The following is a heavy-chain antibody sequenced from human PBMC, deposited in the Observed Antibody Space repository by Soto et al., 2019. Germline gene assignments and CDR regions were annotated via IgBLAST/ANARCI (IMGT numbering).Heavy chain of an antibody. D-gene: IGHD1-26*01. CDR3: ARDHSGSLGSVVYYYYGMDV. J-gene: IGHJ6*02. V-gene: IGHV3-33*01. Sequence: GGSLRLSCAASGFTFSSYGMHWVRQAPGKGLEWVAVIWYDGSNKYYADSVKGRFTISRDNSKNTLYLQMNSLRAEDTAVYYCARDHSGSLGSVVYYYYGMDVWGQGTTVTVSS. CDR1: GFTFSSYG. CDR2: IWYDGSNK.